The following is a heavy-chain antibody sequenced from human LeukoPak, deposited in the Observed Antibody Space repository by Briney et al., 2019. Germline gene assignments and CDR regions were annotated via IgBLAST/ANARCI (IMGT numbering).Heavy chain of an antibody. J-gene: IGHJ6*03. CDR3: ASPSFRYSSSWYYMGV. CDR1: GYSFTSYW. V-gene: IGHV5-51*01. D-gene: IGHD6-13*01. Sequence: GESLKISCKGSGYSFTSYWIGWVRQMPGKGLEWMGIIYPGDSDTRYSPSFQGQVTISADKSISTAYLQWSSLKASDTAMYYCASPSFRYSSSWYYMGVWGKGTTVTVSS. CDR2: IYPGDSDT.